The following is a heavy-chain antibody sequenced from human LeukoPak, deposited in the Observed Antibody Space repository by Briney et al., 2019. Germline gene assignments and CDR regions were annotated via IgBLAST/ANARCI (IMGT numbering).Heavy chain of an antibody. D-gene: IGHD2-2*01. CDR2: MNPNSGNT. V-gene: IGHV1-8*01. J-gene: IGHJ6*03. CDR3: ARGIIVVVPAARPSGYYMDV. CDR1: GYTFTSYD. Sequence: ASVKVSCKASGYTFTSYDINWVRQATGQGLEWMGWMNPNSGNTGYAQKFQGRVTITADESTSTAYMELSSLRSEDTAVYYCARGIIVVVPAARPSGYYMDVWGKGTTVTVSS.